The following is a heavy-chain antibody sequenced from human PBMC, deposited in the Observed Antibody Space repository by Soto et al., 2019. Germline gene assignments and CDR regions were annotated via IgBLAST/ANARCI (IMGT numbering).Heavy chain of an antibody. CDR1: GYLFTAYS. D-gene: IGHD2-15*01. CDR2: INPNSGDT. V-gene: IGHV1-2*02. CDR3: AREASAVVSLDY. J-gene: IGHJ4*02. Sequence: GASVKVSYKSCGYLFTAYSIHLVRQAPGQGLEWLGWINPNSGDTIYAQKFQDRVTMTCDTSVSTAYLELSSLSSDDTALYYCAREASAVVSLDYWGQGTMVTVSS.